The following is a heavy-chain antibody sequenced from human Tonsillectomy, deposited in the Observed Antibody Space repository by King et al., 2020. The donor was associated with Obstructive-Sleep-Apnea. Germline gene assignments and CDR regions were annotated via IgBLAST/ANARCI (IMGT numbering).Heavy chain of an antibody. V-gene: IGHV3-11*01. CDR2: ISSSGSMK. CDR3: ASSSGYFDY. Sequence: VQLVESGGGLVKPGGSLRLSCAASGFTFSDYYMTWIRQAPGKGREWVSYISSSGSMKYYADSVKGRFSISRDNAKKSLYLQMNSLRSEDTSVYYCASSSGYFDYWGQGTLVTVSS. J-gene: IGHJ4*02. D-gene: IGHD3-22*01. CDR1: GFTFSDYY.